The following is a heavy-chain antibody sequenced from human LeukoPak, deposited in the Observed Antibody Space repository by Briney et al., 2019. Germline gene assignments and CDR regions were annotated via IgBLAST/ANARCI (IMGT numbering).Heavy chain of an antibody. CDR3: ARAFEWELLLGDY. CDR2: MNPNSGNT. Sequence: GASVKVSCKASGYTFTSYGINWVRQATGQGLEWMGWMNPNSGNTGYAQKFQGRVTITRNTSISTAYMELSRLRSDDTAVYYCARAFEWELLLGDYWGQGTLVTVSS. CDR1: GYTFTSYG. V-gene: IGHV1-8*03. D-gene: IGHD1-26*01. J-gene: IGHJ4*02.